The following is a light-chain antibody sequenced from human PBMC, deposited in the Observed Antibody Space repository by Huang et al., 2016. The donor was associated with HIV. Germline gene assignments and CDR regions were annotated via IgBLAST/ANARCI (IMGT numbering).Light chain of an antibody. CDR2: AAS. V-gene: IGKV1-39*01. Sequence: DIQMTQSPSSLSASVGDRVTITCRASQDISIYVNLYHQKPGKAPKLLIYAASNLQSGVPARFSGSGSGTDFTLTIRSLQAEDFATYYCQQSYSVPRTFGPGTTVDIK. CDR3: QQSYSVPRT. CDR1: QDISIY. J-gene: IGKJ3*01.